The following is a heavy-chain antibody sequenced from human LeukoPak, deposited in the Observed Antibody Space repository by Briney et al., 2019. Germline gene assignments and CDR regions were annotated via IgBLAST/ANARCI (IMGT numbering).Heavy chain of an antibody. J-gene: IGHJ4*02. CDR1: GGSISSGSYY. CDR3: ARGTHPNYDFDY. Sequence: SQTLSLTCTVSGGSISSGSYYWSWIRQPAGKGLEWIGRIYTSGSTNYNPSLKSRVTMSVDTSKNQFSLKLSSVTAADTAVYYCARGTHPNYDFDYWGQGTLVTVSS. CDR2: IYTSGST. D-gene: IGHD3-3*01. V-gene: IGHV4-61*02.